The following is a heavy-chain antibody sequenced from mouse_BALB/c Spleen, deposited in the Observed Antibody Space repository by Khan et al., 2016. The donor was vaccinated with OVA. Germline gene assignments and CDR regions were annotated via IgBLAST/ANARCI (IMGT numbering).Heavy chain of an antibody. V-gene: IGHV2-2*02. CDR3: ARRGYDYGRGALFAY. J-gene: IGHJ3*01. D-gene: IGHD2-4*01. CDR2: IWRAGST. CDR1: GFSLTNYS. Sequence: VQLQESGPGLVQPSQSLSITCTVSGFSLTNYSVHWVRQSPGKGLEWLGVIWRAGSTDYNAAFISRLTIRKDNSRSQVFFKMNSLQPNDTAIYYCARRGYDYGRGALFAYWGQGTLVTVSA.